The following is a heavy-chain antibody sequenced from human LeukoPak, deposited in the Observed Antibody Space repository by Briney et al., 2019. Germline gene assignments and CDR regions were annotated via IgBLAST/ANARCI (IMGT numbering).Heavy chain of an antibody. V-gene: IGHV3-53*01. CDR1: GFTVSSNY. CDR3: AGGIGGFYDSSGYYNY. J-gene: IGHJ4*02. D-gene: IGHD3-22*01. Sequence: PGGSLRLSCAASGFTVSSNYMSWVRQAPGKGLEWVSVIYSGVTTYYAESVKGRFTISRDNSKNTLFLQMNSLRAEDTAVYYCAGGIGGFYDSSGYYNYWGQGTLVTASS. CDR2: IYSGVTT.